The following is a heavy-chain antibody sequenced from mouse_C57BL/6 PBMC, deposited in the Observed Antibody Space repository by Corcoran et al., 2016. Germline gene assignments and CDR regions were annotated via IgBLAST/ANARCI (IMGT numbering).Heavy chain of an antibody. CDR2: ISYDGSN. CDR3: ARDYYGSGNWYFDV. CDR1: GYSITSGYY. Sequence: DVQLQESGPGLVKPSQSLSLTCSVTGYSITSGYYWNWIRQFPGNKLEWMGYISYDGSNNYNPSLKNRISITRDTSKNQFFLKLNSVTTEDTATYYCARDYYGSGNWYFDVWGTGTTVTVSS. D-gene: IGHD1-1*01. J-gene: IGHJ1*03. V-gene: IGHV3-6*01.